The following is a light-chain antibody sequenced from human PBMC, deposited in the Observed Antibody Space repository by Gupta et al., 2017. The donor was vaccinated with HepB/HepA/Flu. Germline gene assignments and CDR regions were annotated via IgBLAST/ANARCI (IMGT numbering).Light chain of an antibody. J-gene: IGLJ3*02. V-gene: IGLV2-11*01. CDR2: DVT. CDR3: CSYAGSYTWV. CDR1: SSDVGCYNY. Sequence: QSALTQPRSVSGSPGQSVTISCTGTSSDVGCYNYVSWYQQHPGKAPKLMIYDVTQRPSGVPDRFSGSKSGNTASLTISGLQAEDESDYYCCSYAGSYTWVFAGGTKLTVL.